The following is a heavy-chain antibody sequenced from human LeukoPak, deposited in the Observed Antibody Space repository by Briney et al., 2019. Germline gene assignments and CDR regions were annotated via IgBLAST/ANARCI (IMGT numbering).Heavy chain of an antibody. V-gene: IGHV3-21*01. CDR3: ARTWIQLWLEGLGY. D-gene: IGHD5-18*01. CDR1: GFTFSSYS. J-gene: IGHJ4*02. Sequence: PGGSLRLSCAASGFTFSSYSMNWVRQAPGKGLEWVSSISRSSSYIYYTDSVKGRFTISRDNAKNSLYLQMNSLRAEDTAVYYCARTWIQLWLEGLGYWGQGTLVTVSS. CDR2: ISRSSSYI.